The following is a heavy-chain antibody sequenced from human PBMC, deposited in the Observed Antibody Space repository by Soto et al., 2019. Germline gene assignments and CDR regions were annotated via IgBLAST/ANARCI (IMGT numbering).Heavy chain of an antibody. CDR1: GASISSGGYY. D-gene: IGHD4-17*01. CDR3: ARGYGDFAEYFQH. J-gene: IGHJ1*01. CDR2: IYYSGST. V-gene: IGHV4-31*03. Sequence: SETLSLTCTVSGASISSGGYYWSWIRQHPGKGLEWIGYIYYSGSTYYNPSLKSRVTISVDTSKNQFSLKLSSVTAADTAVYYCARGYGDFAEYFQHWGQGTLVTVSS.